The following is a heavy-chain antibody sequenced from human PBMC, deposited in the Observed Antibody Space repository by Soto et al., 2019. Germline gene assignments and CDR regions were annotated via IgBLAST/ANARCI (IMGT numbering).Heavy chain of an antibody. J-gene: IGHJ6*02. Sequence: LRDSCAASGFTFSSYAMHWVRQAPGKGLEYVSVITSNGGNTDYASSVKGRFTISRDNSKNTLYLQMGSLRAEDMAVYYCARRIPFGYGMDVWGQGTTVTVSS. CDR1: GFTFSSYA. CDR3: ARRIPFGYGMDV. CDR2: ITSNGGNT. D-gene: IGHD2-21*01. V-gene: IGHV3-64*01.